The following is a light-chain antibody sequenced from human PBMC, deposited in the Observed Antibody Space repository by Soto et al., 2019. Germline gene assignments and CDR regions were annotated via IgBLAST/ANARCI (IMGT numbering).Light chain of an antibody. CDR2: GAS. V-gene: IGKV3-20*01. CDR1: QSVSSSY. J-gene: IGKJ1*01. CDR3: HQYDTSTWT. Sequence: DIVMTQSPDSLAASLGERATINGKSSQSVSSSYLVWHPQKPGQAPRLLIYGASSRETGIPDRFSGSGSGTEFTLTISRLEPEDFAVFYCHQYDTSTWTFGQGTKVDNK.